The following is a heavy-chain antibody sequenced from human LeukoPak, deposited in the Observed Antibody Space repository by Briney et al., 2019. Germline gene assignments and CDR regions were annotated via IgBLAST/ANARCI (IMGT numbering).Heavy chain of an antibody. J-gene: IGHJ4*02. CDR1: GFIFSGYG. D-gene: IGHD6-13*01. Sequence: PGGSLRLSCAASGFIFSGYGMHWVRQAPGKGLQWVTFIRYEGSNKYYADSVKGRFTISRDNSKNTLYLQMNSLRVEDTAVYYCAKESDVAPAGIDYWGQGTLVTVSS. CDR2: IRYEGSNK. CDR3: AKESDVAPAGIDY. V-gene: IGHV3-30*02.